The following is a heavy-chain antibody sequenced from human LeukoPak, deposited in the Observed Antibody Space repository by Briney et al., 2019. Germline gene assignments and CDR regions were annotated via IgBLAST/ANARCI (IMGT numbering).Heavy chain of an antibody. D-gene: IGHD7-27*01. CDR2: IIPIFGTA. Sequence: SSVKVSCKASGGTFSSYAISWVRQAPGQGLEWMGRIIPIFGTANYAQKFQGRVTITTDESTSTAYMELSSLRSEDTAVYYCARTKLGIGGGYFDYWGQGTLATVSS. V-gene: IGHV1-69*05. CDR1: GGTFSSYA. CDR3: ARTKLGIGGGYFDY. J-gene: IGHJ4*02.